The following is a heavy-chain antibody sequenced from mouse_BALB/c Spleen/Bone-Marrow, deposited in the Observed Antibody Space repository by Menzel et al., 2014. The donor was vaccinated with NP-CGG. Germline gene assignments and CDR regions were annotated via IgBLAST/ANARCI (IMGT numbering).Heavy chain of an antibody. Sequence: DVKLVESGGGLVQPGGSLRLSCATSGFTFTDYYMNWVRQPPGKALEWLGFIRNKANGYTTEYSASVKGRFTISRDISQSILYLQMNTLRAEDSATYYCARDSRSKVSHFVYWGQGTPLTVSS. J-gene: IGHJ2*01. V-gene: IGHV7-3*02. CDR3: ARDSRSKVSHFVY. CDR1: GFTFTDYY. CDR2: IRNKANGYTT. D-gene: IGHD2-14*01.